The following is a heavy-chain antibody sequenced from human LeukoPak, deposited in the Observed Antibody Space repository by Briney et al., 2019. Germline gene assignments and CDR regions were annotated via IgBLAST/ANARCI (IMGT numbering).Heavy chain of an antibody. CDR2: VYHSGST. CDR3: ARVRGIFGVVMTNWFDP. CDR1: GFSINSGYN. D-gene: IGHD3-3*01. J-gene: IGHJ5*02. V-gene: IGHV4-38-2*01. Sequence: SETLSLTCVVSGFSINSGYNWGWIRQPPKKGLEWIGTVYHSGSTYYNPSLESRVTILVDMSKDQFTLNLSSVTAADTAVYYCARVRGIFGVVMTNWFDPWGQGTLVTVSS.